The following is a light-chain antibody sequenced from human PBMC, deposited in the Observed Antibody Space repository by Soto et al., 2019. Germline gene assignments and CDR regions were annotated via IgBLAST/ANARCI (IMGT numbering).Light chain of an antibody. J-gene: IGKJ4*01. V-gene: IGKV3-15*01. CDR1: QSVGSN. CDR2: DAS. CDR3: QQYKNWLGLT. Sequence: EIVMTQFPATLAVSPGERAILSCRASQSVGSNLAWYQQKPGQAPRLLIYDASTRATDIPARFSGSGSGTDCTLVISRLQSEDFAVYFCQQYKNWLGLTFGGGTKVE.